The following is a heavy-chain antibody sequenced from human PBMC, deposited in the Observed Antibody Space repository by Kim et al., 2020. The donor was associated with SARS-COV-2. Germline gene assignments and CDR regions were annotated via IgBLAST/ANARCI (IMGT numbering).Heavy chain of an antibody. D-gene: IGHD6-6*01. CDR1: GYTFTGYY. CDR2: INPNSGGT. Sequence: ASVKVSCKASGYTFTGYYMHWVRQAPGQGLEWMGWINPNSGGTNYAQKFQGRVTMTRDTSISTAYMELSRLRSDDTAVYYCASGDLIPSIAARPYYYYYGMDVWGQGTTVTVSS. J-gene: IGHJ6*02. V-gene: IGHV1-2*02. CDR3: ASGDLIPSIAARPYYYYYGMDV.